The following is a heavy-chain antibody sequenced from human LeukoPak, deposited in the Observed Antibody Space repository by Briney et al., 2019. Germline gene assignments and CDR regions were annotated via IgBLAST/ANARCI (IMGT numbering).Heavy chain of an antibody. CDR2: IYYSGST. CDR3: ARGGLRTYSNPYAPDY. Sequence: SETLSLTCTVSGGSISSYYWSWIRQPPGKGLEWIGYIYYSGSTNYNPSLKSRVTISVDTSKNQFSLELSSVTAADTAVYYCARGGLRTYSNPYAPDYWGQGTLVTVSS. D-gene: IGHD4-11*01. V-gene: IGHV4-59*01. J-gene: IGHJ4*02. CDR1: GGSISSYY.